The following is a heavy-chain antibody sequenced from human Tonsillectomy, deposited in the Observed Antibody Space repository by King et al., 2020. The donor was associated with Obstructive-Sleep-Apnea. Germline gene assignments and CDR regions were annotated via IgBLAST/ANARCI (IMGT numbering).Heavy chain of an antibody. V-gene: IGHV4-34*01. CDR3: ARRPGYSSSINSFGTNCFDY. Sequence: VQLPQWGAGLLKPSETLSLPCTVYGGSFSGYYWSWIRQPPGKGLEWIGEINHSGSTNYNPSLKSRVTMSVDTSKNQFALKLSSVTAADTAVYYCARRPGYSSSINSFGTNCFDYWGQGTLVTVSS. J-gene: IGHJ4*02. CDR2: INHSGST. CDR1: GGSFSGYY. D-gene: IGHD6-19*01.